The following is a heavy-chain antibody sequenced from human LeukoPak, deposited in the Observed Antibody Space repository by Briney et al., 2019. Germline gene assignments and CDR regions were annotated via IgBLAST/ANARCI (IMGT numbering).Heavy chain of an antibody. Sequence: GGSLRLSCAASGFAFGSHWMHWVRQGPGKGLMWVSHISSDGGTTNYADSVKGRFTISRDNAENTLYLQMNSLRAEDTAVYYCARNTEWELIAPADYWGQGTLVTVSS. D-gene: IGHD1-26*01. J-gene: IGHJ4*02. CDR2: ISSDGGTT. CDR1: GFAFGSHW. V-gene: IGHV3-74*01. CDR3: ARNTEWELIAPADY.